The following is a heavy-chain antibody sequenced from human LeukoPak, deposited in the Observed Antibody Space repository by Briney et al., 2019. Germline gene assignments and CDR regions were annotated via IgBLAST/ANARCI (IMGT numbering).Heavy chain of an antibody. V-gene: IGHV1-69*13. CDR3: ARGGDGYNYVYYFDY. CDR2: IIPIFGTA. J-gene: IGHJ4*02. D-gene: IGHD5-24*01. Sequence: SVKVSCKASGGTFSSYAISWVRQAPGQGLERVGGIIPIFGTANYAQKFQGRVTITADESTSTAYMELSSLRSEDTGVYYCARGGDGYNYVYYFDYWGQGTLVTVSS. CDR1: GGTFSSYA.